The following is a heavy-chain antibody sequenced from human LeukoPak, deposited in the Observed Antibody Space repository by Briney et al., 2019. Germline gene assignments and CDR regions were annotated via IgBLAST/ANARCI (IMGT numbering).Heavy chain of an antibody. Sequence: GGSPRLSCAASGFTFSSYAMSWVRQAPGKGLEWVSAISGSGGSTYYADSVKGRFTISRDNSKNTLYLQMNSLRAEDTAVYYCAKSGYGDYASDYWGQGTLVTVSS. CDR2: ISGSGGST. CDR1: GFTFSSYA. D-gene: IGHD4-17*01. V-gene: IGHV3-23*01. CDR3: AKSGYGDYASDY. J-gene: IGHJ4*02.